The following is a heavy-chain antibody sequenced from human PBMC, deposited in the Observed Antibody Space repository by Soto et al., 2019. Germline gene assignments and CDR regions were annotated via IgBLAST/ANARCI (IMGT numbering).Heavy chain of an antibody. CDR1: GFTFSSYA. J-gene: IGHJ4*02. Sequence: EVQLLESGGGLVQTGGSLRLSCAASGFTFSSYAMRWVRQAPGKGLEWVSAISGSGDSTYYADSVKGRFTISRDNSKNTLYMQMNRLRAEDTAVYYCAKRGSGSYFDYWGQGTLVTVSS. V-gene: IGHV3-23*01. CDR2: ISGSGDST. D-gene: IGHD3-10*01. CDR3: AKRGSGSYFDY.